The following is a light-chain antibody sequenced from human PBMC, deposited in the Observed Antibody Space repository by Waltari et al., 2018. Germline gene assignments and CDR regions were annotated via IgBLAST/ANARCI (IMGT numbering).Light chain of an antibody. CDR2: EVG. J-gene: IGLJ2*01. V-gene: IGLV2-14*01. CDR3: SSYTISSTFL. CDR1: SSEVVDFNF. Sequence: SALPQPAPVSASPGQSTPFSCTKRSSEVVDFNFFPWYQQHQAKAPNPIIYEVGKRPSGVSNRFSGSNSGDTASLTISGLQPEDEADYYCSSYTISSTFLFGGGTKLTVL.